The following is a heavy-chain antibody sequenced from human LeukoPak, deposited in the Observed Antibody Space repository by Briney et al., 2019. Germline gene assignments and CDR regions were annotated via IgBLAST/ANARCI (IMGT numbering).Heavy chain of an antibody. CDR1: GGTFSSYA. J-gene: IGHJ4*02. V-gene: IGHV1-69*04. CDR3: ARGPYSSSWYYYFDY. Sequence: SVKVSCKASGGTFSSYAISWVRQAPGQGLEWMGRIIPILGIANYAQKFQGRVTITADKSTSTAYMELSSLRSEDTAVYYCARGPYSSSWYYYFDYWGQGTLVTVSP. D-gene: IGHD6-13*01. CDR2: IIPILGIA.